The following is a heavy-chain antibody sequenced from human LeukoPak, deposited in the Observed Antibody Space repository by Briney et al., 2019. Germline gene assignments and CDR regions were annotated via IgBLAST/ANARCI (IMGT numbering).Heavy chain of an antibody. CDR2: IYHSGST. V-gene: IGHV4-4*02. CDR3: ARVLDHYSNMDV. Sequence: PSGTLSLTCAVSGGSISSSNWWSWVRQPPGKGLEWIGEIYHSGSTNYNPSLKSRVTISVDTSKNHFSLRLSSVTAADTAIYYCARVLDHYSNMDVWGKGTTVIVSS. J-gene: IGHJ6*03. D-gene: IGHD6-6*01. CDR1: GGSISSSNW.